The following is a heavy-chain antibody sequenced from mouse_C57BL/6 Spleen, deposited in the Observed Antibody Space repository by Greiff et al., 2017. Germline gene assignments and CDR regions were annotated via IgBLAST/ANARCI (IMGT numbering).Heavy chain of an antibody. V-gene: IGHV1-64*01. CDR3: ARYPYSNFYFDY. D-gene: IGHD2-5*01. CDR1: GYTFTSYW. Sequence: QLQQPGAELVQPGASVTLSCKASGYTFTSYWMHWVKQRPGQGLEWIGMIHPNSGSTNYNEKFKSKATLTVDKSSSTAYLQLSILTSEDSAVYYCARYPYSNFYFDYWGQGTTLTVSS. CDR2: IHPNSGST. J-gene: IGHJ2*01.